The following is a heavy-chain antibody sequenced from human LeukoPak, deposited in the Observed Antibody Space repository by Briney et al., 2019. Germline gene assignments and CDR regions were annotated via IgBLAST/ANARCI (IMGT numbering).Heavy chain of an antibody. CDR3: ARGTYYDFWSGEGLFDF. CDR1: GDSINNYY. J-gene: IGHJ4*02. V-gene: IGHV4-59*01. D-gene: IGHD3-3*01. CDR2: IYFHGST. Sequence: SETLSLTCTVSGDSINNYYWNWIRQPPGKGLEWTGYIYFHGSTNYNPSLKSRVTILVDPSKNQFSLSLNSVTAADTAVYYCARGTYYDFWSGEGLFDFWGQGTLVTVSS.